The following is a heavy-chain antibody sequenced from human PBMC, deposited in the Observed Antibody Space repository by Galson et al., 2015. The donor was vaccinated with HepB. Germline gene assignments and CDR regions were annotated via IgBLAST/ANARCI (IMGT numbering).Heavy chain of an antibody. CDR2: IWYDGSNK. Sequence: SLRLSCAASGFTFSSYGMHWVRQAPGKGLEWVAVIWYDGSNKYYADSVKGRFTISRDNSKNTLYLQMNSLRAEDTAVYYCARGLKGVVITNWYFDLWGRGTLVTVSS. J-gene: IGHJ2*01. V-gene: IGHV3-33*01. D-gene: IGHD3-3*01. CDR3: ARGLKGVVITNWYFDL. CDR1: GFTFSSYG.